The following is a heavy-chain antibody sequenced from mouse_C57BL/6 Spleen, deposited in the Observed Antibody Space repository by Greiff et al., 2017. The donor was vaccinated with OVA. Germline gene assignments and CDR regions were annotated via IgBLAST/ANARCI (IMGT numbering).Heavy chain of an antibody. CDR3: ARGYGSSYFDY. J-gene: IGHJ2*01. D-gene: IGHD1-1*01. CDR1: GYAFSSSW. CDR2: LYPGDGDT. Sequence: QVQLQQSGPELVKPGASVKISCKASGYAFSSSWMNWVKQRPGKGLEWIGRLYPGDGDTNYNGKFKGKATLTADKSSSTAYMQLSSLTSEDAAVYFCARGYGSSYFDYWGQGTTLTVSS. V-gene: IGHV1-82*01.